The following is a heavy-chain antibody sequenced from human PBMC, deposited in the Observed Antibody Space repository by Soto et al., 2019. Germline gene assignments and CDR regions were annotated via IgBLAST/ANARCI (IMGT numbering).Heavy chain of an antibody. CDR2: IWYDGSNT. D-gene: IGHD3-10*01. Sequence: LSLTCTVSGGSIDSFYWSWIRQFPGKGLEWVDGIWYDGSNTFYSDAVKGRFSISRDNSKNTVDLQMNSLRAEDTAVYYCARDALYVAYNVGSGRARHPVWGQGTTVTVSS. V-gene: IGHV3-33*08. CDR1: GGSIDSFY. CDR3: ARDALYVAYNVGSGRARHPV. J-gene: IGHJ6*02.